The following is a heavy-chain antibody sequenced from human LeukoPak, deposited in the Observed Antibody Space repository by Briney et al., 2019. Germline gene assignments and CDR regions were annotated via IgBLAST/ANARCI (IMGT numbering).Heavy chain of an antibody. CDR3: ASPSEGCTNGVCYPGHYYYGMDV. J-gene: IGHJ6*02. V-gene: IGHV1-69*13. CDR2: IIPIFGTA. CDR1: GGTFSSYA. D-gene: IGHD2-8*01. Sequence: SVKVSCKASGGTFSSYAISWVRQAPGQGLEWMGGIIPIFGTANYAQKFQGRVTITADESTSTAYMELSSLRSEDTAVYYCASPSEGCTNGVCYPGHYYYGMDVWGQGTTVTVSS.